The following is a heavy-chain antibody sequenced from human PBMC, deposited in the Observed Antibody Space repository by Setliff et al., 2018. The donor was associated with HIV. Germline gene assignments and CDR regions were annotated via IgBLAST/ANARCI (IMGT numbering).Heavy chain of an antibody. J-gene: IGHJ4*02. V-gene: IGHV3-7*05. Sequence: GGSLRLSCVTSGFIFTDYWISWVRQAPGKGLEWVANIRQDGGETHYVDSVKGRFTISRDNAKNSLYLQMNGLGAEDTALYYCASTRFGGPAAAAVVGGRIDFDNWGRGTLVTVSS. CDR3: ASTRFGGPAAAAVVGGRIDFDN. CDR2: IRQDGGET. CDR1: GFIFTDYW. D-gene: IGHD2-15*01.